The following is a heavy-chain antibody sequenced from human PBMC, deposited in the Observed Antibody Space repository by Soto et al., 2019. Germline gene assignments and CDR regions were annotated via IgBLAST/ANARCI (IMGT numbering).Heavy chain of an antibody. D-gene: IGHD4-17*01. CDR2: INHSGST. J-gene: IGHJ3*02. CDR1: GGSFSGYY. Sequence: SETLSLTCAVYGGSFSGYYWSWIRQPPGKGLEWIGEINHSGSTNYNPSLKSRVTISVDTSKNQISLKMSSVTAADTAVYYCAGNYGDFGRRGAFDIWGQGTMVTVSS. V-gene: IGHV4-34*01. CDR3: AGNYGDFGRRGAFDI.